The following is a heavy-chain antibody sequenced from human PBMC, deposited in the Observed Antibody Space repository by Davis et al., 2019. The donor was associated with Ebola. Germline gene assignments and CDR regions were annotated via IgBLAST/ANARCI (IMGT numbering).Heavy chain of an antibody. CDR1: GYTFTSYG. D-gene: IGHD2-2*01. V-gene: IGHV1-18*01. CDR2: ISAYNGNT. CDR3: ARDGVRCSSTSCFPFYFDY. J-gene: IGHJ4*02. Sequence: AASVKVSCKASGYTFTSYGISWVRQAPGQGLEWMGWISAYNGNTKYSQKFQGRVTITRDTSASTAYMELSSLRSEDTAVYYCARDGVRCSSTSCFPFYFDYWGQGTLVTVSS.